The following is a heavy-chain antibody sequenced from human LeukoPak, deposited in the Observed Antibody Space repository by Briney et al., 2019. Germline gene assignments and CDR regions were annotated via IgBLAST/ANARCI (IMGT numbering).Heavy chain of an antibody. Sequence: SETLSLTCTVSGGSISSYYWSWIRQPAGKGLEWIGRIYTSGSTNYNPSLKSRVTMSVDTSKNQFSLKLSSMTAADTAVYYCARGTYYYDSSRYYFDYWGQGTLVTVSS. CDR1: GGSISSYY. J-gene: IGHJ4*02. CDR3: ARGTYYYDSSRYYFDY. CDR2: IYTSGST. V-gene: IGHV4-4*07. D-gene: IGHD3-22*01.